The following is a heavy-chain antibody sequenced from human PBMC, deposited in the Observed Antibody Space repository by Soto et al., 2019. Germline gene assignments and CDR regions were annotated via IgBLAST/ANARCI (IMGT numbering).Heavy chain of an antibody. J-gene: IGHJ6*02. D-gene: IGHD6-13*01. Sequence: GGSLRLSCAASGFTFSSYAMSWVRQAPGKGLEWVSAISGSGGSTYYADSVKGRFTISRDNSKNTLYLQMNSLRAEDTAVYYCAKDKGGSSWYGGWYYYYGMDVWGQGTTVTVSS. CDR1: GFTFSSYA. CDR3: AKDKGGSSWYGGWYYYYGMDV. V-gene: IGHV3-23*01. CDR2: ISGSGGST.